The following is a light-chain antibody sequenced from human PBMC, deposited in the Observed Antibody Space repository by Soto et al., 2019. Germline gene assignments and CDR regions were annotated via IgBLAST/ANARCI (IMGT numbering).Light chain of an antibody. CDR3: QQRNSYPRT. CDR1: QGINIF. J-gene: IGKJ2*01. CDR2: AAS. Sequence: DIQLTQSPSFLSASVGDRVTITCRASQGINIFLAWFQQQPGKDPNLLISAASTLQSGVPSRFSGSGSETEFTLTITSLQPEDSATYYCQQRNSYPRTFGQGTKVDIK. V-gene: IGKV1-9*01.